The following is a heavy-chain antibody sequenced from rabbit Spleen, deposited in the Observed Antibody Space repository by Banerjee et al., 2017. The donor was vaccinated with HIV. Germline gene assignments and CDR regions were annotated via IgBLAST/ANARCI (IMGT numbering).Heavy chain of an antibody. J-gene: IGHJ4*01. CDR1: GVSFSVSSY. CDR3: ARDTSSGWGVVLYYFNL. Sequence: QSLEESGGDLVQPEGSLALTCKASGVSFSVSSYMCWVRQAPGKGLEWIACIDTGASGFTYFATWAQGRFTCSKTSSTTVTLQMTRLTAADTATYFCARDTSSGWGVVLYYFNLWGPGTLVTVS. D-gene: IGHD4-1*01. CDR2: IDTGASGFT. V-gene: IGHV1S40*01.